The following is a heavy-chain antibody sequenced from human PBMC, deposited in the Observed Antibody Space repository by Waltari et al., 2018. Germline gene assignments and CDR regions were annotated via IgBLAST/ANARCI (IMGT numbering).Heavy chain of an antibody. J-gene: IGHJ5*02. Sequence: QVQLQQWGAGLLKPSETLSLTCAVYGGSFSGYYWSWIRQPPGQRLEWIGEINHSGSTNYNPSLKSRVTISVDTSKNQFSLKLSSVTAADTAVYYCARGKRLTMIVVVPRNWFDPWGQGTLVTVSS. CDR2: INHSGST. V-gene: IGHV4-34*01. CDR3: ARGKRLTMIVVVPRNWFDP. D-gene: IGHD3-22*01. CDR1: GGSFSGYY.